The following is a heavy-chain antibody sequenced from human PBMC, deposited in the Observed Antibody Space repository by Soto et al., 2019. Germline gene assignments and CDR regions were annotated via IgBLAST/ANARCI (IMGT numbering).Heavy chain of an antibody. D-gene: IGHD3-10*01. Sequence: SETLSLTCTVSGGSISSSSYYWGWIRQPPGKGLEWFGGIYYSGSTYYNPSLKSRVTISVDTSKNQFSLKLRSDDTAVYYCARGGEVLWFGELLYKEPPQNWFDPSGQGTLVTVSS. CDR1: GGSISSSSYY. CDR2: IYYSGST. J-gene: IGHJ5*02. V-gene: IGHV4-39*07. CDR3: ARGGEVLWFGELLYKEPPQNWFDP.